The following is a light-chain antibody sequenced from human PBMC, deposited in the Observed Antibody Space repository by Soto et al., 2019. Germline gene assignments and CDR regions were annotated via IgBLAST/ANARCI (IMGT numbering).Light chain of an antibody. CDR1: SSNIGSTYD. CDR3: QSYDDSLSVHYV. CDR2: GNT. J-gene: IGLJ1*01. Sequence: QSVLTQPPSVSGAPGQRVTISCTGSSSNIGSTYDVQWYQQLPGTAPKLLIHGNTNRPSGVPDRFSGCKSGTSASLAITGLQAHAEADYYCQSYDDSLSVHYVFGTGTKVTVL. V-gene: IGLV1-40*01.